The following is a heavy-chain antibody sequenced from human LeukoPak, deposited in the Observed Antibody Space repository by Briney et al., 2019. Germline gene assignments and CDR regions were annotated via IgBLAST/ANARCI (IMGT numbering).Heavy chain of an antibody. CDR3: ARAVDTYSPGIAAAGIYFDY. J-gene: IGHJ4*02. Sequence: NPSETLSLTCTVSGGSTSSSSYYWGWIRQPPGKGLEWIGSIYHSGSTYYNPSLKSRVTISVDTSKNQFSLKLSSVTAADTAVYYCARAVDTYSPGIAAAGIYFDYWGQGTLVTVSS. V-gene: IGHV4-39*07. CDR2: IYHSGST. D-gene: IGHD6-13*01. CDR1: GGSTSSSSYY.